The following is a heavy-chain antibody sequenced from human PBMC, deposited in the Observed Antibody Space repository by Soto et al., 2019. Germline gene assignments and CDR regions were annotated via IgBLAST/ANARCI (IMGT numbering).Heavy chain of an antibody. CDR2: INHSGST. J-gene: IGHJ5*02. CDR3: ARGRPASGGSYWFDP. D-gene: IGHD1-26*01. Sequence: SETLSLTCAVYGGSFSGYYWSWIRQPPGKGLEWIGEINHSGSTNYNPSLKSRVTISVDTSKNQFSLKLSSVTAADTAVYYCARGRPASGGSYWFDPWGQGTLVTVSS. V-gene: IGHV4-34*01. CDR1: GGSFSGYY.